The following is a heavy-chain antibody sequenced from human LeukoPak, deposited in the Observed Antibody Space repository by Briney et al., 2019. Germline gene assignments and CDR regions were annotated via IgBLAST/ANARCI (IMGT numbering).Heavy chain of an antibody. V-gene: IGHV3-21*01. CDR3: ARTESWAFDI. J-gene: IGHJ3*02. CDR2: ISRSSSYI. CDR1: GFPFSSYS. Sequence: PGGSPRLSWGALGFPFSSYSMNWVRQAPGKGPGGISSISRSSSYIYYADSVKGRFTISRDNAKNSLYLQMNSLRAEDTAVYYCARTESWAFDIWGQGTMVTVSS.